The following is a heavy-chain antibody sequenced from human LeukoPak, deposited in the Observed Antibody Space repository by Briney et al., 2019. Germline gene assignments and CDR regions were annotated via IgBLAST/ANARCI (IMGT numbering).Heavy chain of an antibody. J-gene: IGHJ5*02. Sequence: SVKVSCKASGGTFSSYAISWVRQAPGQGLEWMGGIIPIFGTANYAQKFQGRVTITADESTSTAYMELSSLRSEDTAVYYCARDSRDYGDYEANWFDPWGQGTLVTVSS. CDR1: GGTFSSYA. CDR2: IIPIFGTA. V-gene: IGHV1-69*13. CDR3: ARDSRDYGDYEANWFDP. D-gene: IGHD4-17*01.